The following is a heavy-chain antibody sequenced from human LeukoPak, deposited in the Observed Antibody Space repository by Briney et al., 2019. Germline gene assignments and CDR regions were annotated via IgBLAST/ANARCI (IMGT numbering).Heavy chain of an antibody. CDR3: ARLPTYYYDSSGYEVWAFDI. Sequence: SETLSLTCTVSGGSISSYYWSWIRQPPGKGLEWIGYIYYSGSTNYNPSLKSRVTISVDTSKNQFSLKLSSVTAADTAVYYCARLPTYYYDSSGYEVWAFDIWGQGTMVTVSS. D-gene: IGHD3-22*01. J-gene: IGHJ3*02. CDR1: GGSISSYY. V-gene: IGHV4-59*01. CDR2: IYYSGST.